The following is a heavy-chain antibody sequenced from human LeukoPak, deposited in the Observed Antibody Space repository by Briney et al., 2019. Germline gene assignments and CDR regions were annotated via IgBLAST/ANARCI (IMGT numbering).Heavy chain of an antibody. J-gene: IGHJ4*02. D-gene: IGHD1-26*01. Sequence: GGSLRLSCAASGFTFSSYEMNWVRQAPGKGLEWVSYISSSGSTVYYADSVKGRFTISRDNAKNSLYLQMNSLRAEDTAVYYCARGRVGATGFDYWGQGTLVTVSS. V-gene: IGHV3-48*03. CDR1: GFTFSSYE. CDR3: ARGRVGATGFDY. CDR2: ISSSGSTV.